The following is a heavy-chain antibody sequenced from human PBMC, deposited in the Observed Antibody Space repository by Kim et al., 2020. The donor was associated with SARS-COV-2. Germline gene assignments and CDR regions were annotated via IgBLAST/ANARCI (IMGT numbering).Heavy chain of an antibody. Sequence: SETLSLTCSVSGDSISGSNYYWGWIRQAPGKGLEWIGSVSYSGSTYYNASLKSRVTISVDTSRNQFSLTLNSVTAADAAVYYCAKAGEVFPAFGYWGQGTLVTVSP. CDR1: GDSISGSNYY. V-gene: IGHV4-39*01. CDR2: VSYSGST. D-gene: IGHD3-10*01. J-gene: IGHJ4*02. CDR3: AKAGEVFPAFGY.